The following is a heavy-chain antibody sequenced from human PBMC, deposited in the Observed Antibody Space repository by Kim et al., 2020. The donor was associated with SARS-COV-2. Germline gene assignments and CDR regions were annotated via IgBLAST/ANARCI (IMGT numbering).Heavy chain of an antibody. Sequence: GSLRLSCAASGFTFSDYYMSWIRQAPGKGLEWVSYISSSGSTIYYADSVKGRFTISRDNAKNSLYLQMNSLRAEDTAVYYCARKFAAALDWFDPWGQGTLVTVSS. CDR1: GFTFSDYY. J-gene: IGHJ5*02. CDR2: ISSSGSTI. V-gene: IGHV3-11*01. CDR3: ARKFAAALDWFDP. D-gene: IGHD3-10*01.